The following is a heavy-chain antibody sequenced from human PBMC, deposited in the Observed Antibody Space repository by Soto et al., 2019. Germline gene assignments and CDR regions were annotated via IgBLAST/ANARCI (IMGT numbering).Heavy chain of an antibody. D-gene: IGHD2-8*01. CDR2: IYYSGST. Sequence: PSETLSLTCTVSGGSISSYYWSWLRQPPGKGLEWIGYIYYSGSTNYNPSLKSRVTISVDTSKNQFSLKLSSVTAADTAVYYCARRYAGNFDYWGQGTLVTVSS. CDR1: GGSISSYY. J-gene: IGHJ4*02. V-gene: IGHV4-59*01. CDR3: ARRYAGNFDY.